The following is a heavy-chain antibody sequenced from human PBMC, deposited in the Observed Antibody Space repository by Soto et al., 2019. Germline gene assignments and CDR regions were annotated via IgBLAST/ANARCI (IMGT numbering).Heavy chain of an antibody. D-gene: IGHD3-22*01. V-gene: IGHV4-30-2*01. CDR1: GGSISSGGYS. CDR3: ARGSAYYYDSSGYLGWFDP. Sequence: SETLSLTCAVSGGSISSGGYSWSWIRQPPGKGLEWIGYIYHSGSTYYNPSLKSRVTISVDRSKNQFSLKLSSVTAADTAVYYCARGSAYYYDSSGYLGWFDPWGQGTLVTVSS. CDR2: IYHSGST. J-gene: IGHJ5*02.